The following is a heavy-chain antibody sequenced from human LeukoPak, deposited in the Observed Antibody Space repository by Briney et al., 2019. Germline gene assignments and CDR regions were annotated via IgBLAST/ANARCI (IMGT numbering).Heavy chain of an antibody. CDR2: IYYSGST. J-gene: IGHJ4*02. D-gene: IGHD3-22*01. CDR1: GGSISNSSYY. Sequence: SETLSLTCTVSGGSISNSSYYWGWIRQPPGKGLEWIGSIYYSGSTYYNPSLKSRVTISVDTSKNQFSLKLSSATAADTAVYYCATLGFSSGYYYYFDHWGQGTLVTVSS. V-gene: IGHV4-39*07. CDR3: ATLGFSSGYYYYFDH.